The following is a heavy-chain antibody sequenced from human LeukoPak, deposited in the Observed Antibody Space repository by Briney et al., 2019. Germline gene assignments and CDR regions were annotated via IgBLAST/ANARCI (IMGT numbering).Heavy chain of an antibody. V-gene: IGHV3-21*01. D-gene: IGHD5-12*01. J-gene: IGHJ6*03. Sequence: GGSLRLSCAASGFTFSSYSMNWVRQAPGKGLEWVSSISSSSSYIYYADSVKGRFTISRDNAKNTLYLQMNSLRAEDTAVYYCVSGYDNYYYYYYMDVWGKGTTVTVSS. CDR3: VSGYDNYYYYYYMDV. CDR1: GFTFSSYS. CDR2: ISSSSSYI.